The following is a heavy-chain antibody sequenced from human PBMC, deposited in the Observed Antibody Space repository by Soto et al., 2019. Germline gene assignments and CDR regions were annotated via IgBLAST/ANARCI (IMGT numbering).Heavy chain of an antibody. CDR1: GDSVSSNSAA. CDR3: ARGMVRGVIQYYYYGMDV. V-gene: IGHV6-1*01. D-gene: IGHD3-10*01. J-gene: IGHJ6*02. CDR2: TDYRSKWYN. Sequence: SQTLSLPCAISGDSVSSNSAAWNWIRQSPSRGLEWLGRTDYRSKWYNDYAVSVKSRITINPDTSKNQFSLQLNSVTPEDTAVYYCARGMVRGVIQYYYYGMDVWGQGTTVTVSS.